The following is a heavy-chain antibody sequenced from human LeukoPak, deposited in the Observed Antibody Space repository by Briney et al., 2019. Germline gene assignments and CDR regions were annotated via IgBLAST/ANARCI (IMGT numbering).Heavy chain of an antibody. CDR2: IYYSGRT. CDR1: GGSISSYY. V-gene: IGHV4-59*08. Sequence: KPSETLSLTCTVSGGSISSYYWSWIRQPPGKGLEWIGYIYYSGRTKYNPSLKSRVTISVDTSKNQFSLKLSSVTAADTAVYYCARAQVVISGDAFDIWGQGTMVTVSS. CDR3: ARAQVVISGDAFDI. D-gene: IGHD3-22*01. J-gene: IGHJ3*02.